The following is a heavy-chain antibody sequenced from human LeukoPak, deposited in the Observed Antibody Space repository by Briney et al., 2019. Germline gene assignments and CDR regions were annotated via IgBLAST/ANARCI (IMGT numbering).Heavy chain of an antibody. CDR1: GFTFSTYG. D-gene: IGHD4-23*01. J-gene: IGHJ4*02. CDR2: IQASGDET. Sequence: GGSLRLSCAASGFTFSTYGMHWVRQAPGKGREWMRFIQASGDETYSAESVKGRFTVSSDTCKNTLYLQMNSLRAEDTAVYYCARDTPGYGGDDFDYWGQGALVTVSS. CDR3: ARDTPGYGGDDFDY. V-gene: IGHV3-30*02.